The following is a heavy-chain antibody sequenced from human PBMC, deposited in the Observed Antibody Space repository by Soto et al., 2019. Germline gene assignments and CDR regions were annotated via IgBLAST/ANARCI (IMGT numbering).Heavy chain of an antibody. D-gene: IGHD3-22*01. V-gene: IGHV1-24*01. CDR2: FDPEDGET. Sequence: SVKVSCKVSASTLTELSMHWVRQAPGKGLEWMGGFDPEDGETIYAQKFQGRVTMTEDTSTDTAYMELSSLRSEDTAVYYCAIDPNSYDTPHSWGQGTMVTGSS. CDR1: ASTLTELS. J-gene: IGHJ3*02. CDR3: AIDPNSYDTPHS.